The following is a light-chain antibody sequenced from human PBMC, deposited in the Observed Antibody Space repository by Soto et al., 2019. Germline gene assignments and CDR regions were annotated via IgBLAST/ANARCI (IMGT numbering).Light chain of an antibody. V-gene: IGLV1-51*01. J-gene: IGLJ3*02. CDR2: TSH. CDR1: SSNIGNDY. Sequence: QSALTQPPSVSAAPGQKVTISCSGSSSNIGNDYVSWFQQFPGAAPKLLIYTSHKRHSGVPDRFSGSTSGTSATLGITGLQTGDEAFYYCGSWDSSLTAGVFGGGTKLTVL. CDR3: GSWDSSLTAGV.